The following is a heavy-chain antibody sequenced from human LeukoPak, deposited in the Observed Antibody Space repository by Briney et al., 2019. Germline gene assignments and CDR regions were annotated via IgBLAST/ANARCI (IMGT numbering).Heavy chain of an antibody. CDR2: IKQDGSEK. J-gene: IGHJ4*02. CDR1: GSTFSSYW. V-gene: IGHV3-7*01. Sequence: GGSLRLSCAASGSTFSSYWMSWVRQAPGKGLEWVANIKQDGSEKYYVDSVKGRFTISRDNAKNSLYLQMNSLRAEDTAVYYCARNGRGYYGSGSYYNPYYFDYWGQGTLVTVSS. D-gene: IGHD3-10*01. CDR3: ARNGRGYYGSGSYYNPYYFDY.